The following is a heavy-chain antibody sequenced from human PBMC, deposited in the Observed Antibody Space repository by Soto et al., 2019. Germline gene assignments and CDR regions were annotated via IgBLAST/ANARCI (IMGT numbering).Heavy chain of an antibody. CDR2: ISGSADST. J-gene: IGHJ6*02. CDR1: GFTFSSFA. D-gene: IGHD2-8*01. CDR3: AKTRGAMIYAISVYGMDV. V-gene: IGHV3-23*01. Sequence: EVQLLESGGGLVQPGGSLRLSCAASGFTFSSFALNWVRQAPGKGLEWVSIISGSADSTFYADSGKGRFTISRDNSKNMLYLQINSLRAEDTAVYYCAKTRGAMIYAISVYGMDVWGQGTTVTVSS.